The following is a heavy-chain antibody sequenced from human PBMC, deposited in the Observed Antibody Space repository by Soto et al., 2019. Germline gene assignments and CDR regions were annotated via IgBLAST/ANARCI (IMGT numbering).Heavy chain of an antibody. J-gene: IGHJ2*01. V-gene: IGHV4-34*01. CDR3: AREVPSRYFDL. CDR1: GGSFSDYY. CDR2: INHSGST. Sequence: QVRLQQWGAGLLKPSETLPLTCAVYGGSFSDYYWSWVRQPPGKGLEWSGEINHSGSTNYNPSLKSRVTISVDTSKNQFSLKLNSMTAADTAVYYCAREVPSRYFDLWGRGTPVTVSS. D-gene: IGHD3-10*01.